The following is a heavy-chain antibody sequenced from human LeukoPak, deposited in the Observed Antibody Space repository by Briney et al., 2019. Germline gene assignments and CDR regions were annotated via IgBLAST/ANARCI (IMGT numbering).Heavy chain of an antibody. J-gene: IGHJ5*02. CDR3: AKNFFGSGSYVLVFDP. CDR2: INPNSGGT. V-gene: IGHV1-2*02. CDR1: GYRFTGCY. Sequence: GASVKVSCKASGYRFTGCYMHWVRQAPGQGLEWLGWINPNSGGTNYAQKFQDRVTMTRDTSISTAYMELSSLTSDDSAVYYCAKNFFGSGSYVLVFDPWGQGTLVTVSS. D-gene: IGHD3-10*01.